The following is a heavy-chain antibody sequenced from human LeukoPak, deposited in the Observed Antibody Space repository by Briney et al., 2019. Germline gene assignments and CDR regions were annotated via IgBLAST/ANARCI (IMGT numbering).Heavy chain of an antibody. Sequence: GGPLRLSCAASGFTFSTYWMSWVRQAPGKGLEWVANIKEDGSEKYYVDSVKSRFTISRDNAKNSLYLQMNSLGAEDTAVYYCAGRIFDIWGQGTMVTVSS. CDR2: IKEDGSEK. V-gene: IGHV3-7*01. J-gene: IGHJ3*02. D-gene: IGHD1-26*01. CDR1: GFTFSTYW. CDR3: AGRIFDI.